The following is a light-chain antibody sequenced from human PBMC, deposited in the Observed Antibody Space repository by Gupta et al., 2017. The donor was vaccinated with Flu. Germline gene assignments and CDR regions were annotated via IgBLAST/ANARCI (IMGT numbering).Light chain of an antibody. V-gene: IGLV2-14*01. CDR3: SSYTTTSLV. CDR1: GSDIGSYNY. CDR2: EVS. Sequence: QSALTQPASVSGSPGQSITIFCTGIGSDIGSYNYVSWYQQHPGKAPKLLIFEVSNRPSGVSNRFSGSQSDNTASLTISGLQAEDEAEYYCSSYTTTSLVFGTGTKVTVL. J-gene: IGLJ1*01.